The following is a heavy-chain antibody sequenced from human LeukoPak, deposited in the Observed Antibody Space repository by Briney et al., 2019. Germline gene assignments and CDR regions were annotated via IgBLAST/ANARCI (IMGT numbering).Heavy chain of an antibody. CDR3: ASRYCSGDSCYSAFDY. D-gene: IGHD2-15*01. J-gene: IGHJ4*02. Sequence: GGSLRLSCAASGFTFSSYGMSWVRQAPGKGLEWISAINDGSSITKYADSVKGRLTISRDNSKNTLYLQMNSLRAEDTAVYYCASRYCSGDSCYSAFDYWGQGTLVTVSS. CDR1: GFTFSSYG. V-gene: IGHV3-23*01. CDR2: INDGSSIT.